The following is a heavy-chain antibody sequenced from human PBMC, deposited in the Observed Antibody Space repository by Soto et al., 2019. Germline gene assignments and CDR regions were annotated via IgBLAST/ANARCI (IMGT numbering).Heavy chain of an antibody. Sequence: ASVKVSCKVSGYTLTELSMHWVRQAPGKGLEWMGGFDPEDGEAIYAQKFQGRVTMTEDTSTDTAYMELSSLRSEDTAVYYCAITYSGSYRPALTWGQGTLVTVSS. CDR1: GYTLTELS. V-gene: IGHV1-24*01. CDR3: AITYSGSYRPALT. D-gene: IGHD1-26*01. CDR2: FDPEDGEA. J-gene: IGHJ5*02.